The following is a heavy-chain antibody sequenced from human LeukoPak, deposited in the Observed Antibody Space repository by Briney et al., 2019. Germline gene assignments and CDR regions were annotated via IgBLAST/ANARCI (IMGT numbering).Heavy chain of an antibody. Sequence: GGSLRLSCAASGFTFGSYAMHWVRQGPGKGLEYVSAISSNGGSTYYANSVKGRFTISRDNSKNTLYLQMGSLREDDMAVYYCARDWGPELRLAFDIWGQGTMVSVSS. CDR3: ARDWGPELRLAFDI. V-gene: IGHV3-64*01. J-gene: IGHJ3*02. CDR2: ISSNGGST. CDR1: GFTFGSYA. D-gene: IGHD1-7*01.